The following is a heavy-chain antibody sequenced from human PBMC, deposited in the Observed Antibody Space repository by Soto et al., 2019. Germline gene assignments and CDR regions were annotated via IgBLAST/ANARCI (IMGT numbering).Heavy chain of an antibody. CDR1: GFTFSNYG. CDR3: AKDPLLWFPYQAGWFDP. CDR2: ISGSEGTT. V-gene: IGHV3-23*01. Sequence: PGGSLRLSCAASGFTFSNYGMSWLRQAPGKGLEWISAISGSEGTTYYRDSVKGRFTISRDNSKNTLYLQMNSLRAEDTAVYYCAKDPLLWFPYQAGWFDPWGQGTLVTVSS. D-gene: IGHD3-10*01. J-gene: IGHJ5*02.